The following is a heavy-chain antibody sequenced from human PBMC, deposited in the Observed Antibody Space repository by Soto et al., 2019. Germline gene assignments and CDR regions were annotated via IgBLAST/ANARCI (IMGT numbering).Heavy chain of an antibody. CDR3: ADGGRYPYV. CDR1: GFSFRSYA. V-gene: IGHV3-23*01. J-gene: IGHJ6*01. CDR2: NSAGGDGT. Sequence: GGSLRLSCAASGFSFRSYAMGCLRQAPGKGLAGVSSNSAGGDGTYYADSVKGRFTISRDNSKNTLYLQMDSLRAEDTAVYYCADGGRYPYVWGQGTMVTVSS. D-gene: IGHD1-26*01.